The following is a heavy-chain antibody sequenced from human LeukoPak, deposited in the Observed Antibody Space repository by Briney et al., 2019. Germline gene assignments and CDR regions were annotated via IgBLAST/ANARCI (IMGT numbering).Heavy chain of an antibody. Sequence: PGGSLRLSCAASGFTFSSYSMNWVRQAPGKGLEWVSSISNSSGYIYYADSVKGRFTISRDNAKNSLYLQMNSLRAEDTAVYYCARGAYYDSSGYPLDYWGQGTLVTVSS. CDR2: ISNSSGYI. V-gene: IGHV3-21*01. D-gene: IGHD3-22*01. CDR3: ARGAYYDSSGYPLDY. CDR1: GFTFSSYS. J-gene: IGHJ4*02.